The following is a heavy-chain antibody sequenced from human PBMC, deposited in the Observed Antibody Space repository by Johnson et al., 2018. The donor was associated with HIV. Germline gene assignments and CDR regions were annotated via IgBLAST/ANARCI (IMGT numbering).Heavy chain of an antibody. CDR3: ASPLEAAAGPMDAFDI. CDR2: ISYDGSNK. Sequence: VQLVESGGGVVQPGRSLRLSCAASGFTFSSYAMHWVRQAPGKGLEWVAVISYDGSNKYYADSVKGRFTIYRDNSKNTLYLQMNSLRAEDAAVYYCASPLEAAAGPMDAFDIWGQGTMVTVSS. D-gene: IGHD6-13*01. J-gene: IGHJ3*02. CDR1: GFTFSSYA. V-gene: IGHV3-30-3*01.